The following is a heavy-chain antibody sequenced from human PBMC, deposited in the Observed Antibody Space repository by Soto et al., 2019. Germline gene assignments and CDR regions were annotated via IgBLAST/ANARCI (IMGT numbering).Heavy chain of an antibody. CDR3: ASTGVRVRGVIGRGHTDAHYYYGMDV. D-gene: IGHD3-10*01. Sequence: GESLKISCKGSGYSFTSYWIGWVRQMPGKGLEWMGIIYPGDSDTRYSPSFQGQVTISADKSISTAYLQWSSLKASDTAMYYCASTGVRVRGVIGRGHTDAHYYYGMDVWGQGTTVTVS. CDR1: GYSFTSYW. CDR2: IYPGDSDT. V-gene: IGHV5-51*01. J-gene: IGHJ6*02.